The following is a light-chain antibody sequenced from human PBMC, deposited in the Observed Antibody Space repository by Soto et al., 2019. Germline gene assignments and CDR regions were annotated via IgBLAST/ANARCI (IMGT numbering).Light chain of an antibody. V-gene: IGKV3-20*01. CDR1: QSVSSSY. Sequence: EIVLTQSPGTLSLSPGERATLSCRAIQSVSSSYLAWYERKPGQAPRLLIYGASSRATGIPDRFSGSGSVTDFTLTISRLEPEDFAVYYCRQYGSSPQTFGQGTEVEIK. CDR2: GAS. J-gene: IGKJ1*01. CDR3: RQYGSSPQT.